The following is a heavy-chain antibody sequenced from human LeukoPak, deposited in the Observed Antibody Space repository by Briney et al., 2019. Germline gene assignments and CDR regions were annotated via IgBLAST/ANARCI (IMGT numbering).Heavy chain of an antibody. CDR2: IKSKTDGGTT. J-gene: IGHJ4*02. CDR1: GFTFSNAW. V-gene: IGHV3-15*01. D-gene: IGHD3-22*01. CDR3: TSLNYDSSGYSFPLDY. Sequence: GGSLRLSCAASGFTFSNAWMSWVRQAPGKGLEWVGRIKSKTDGGTTDYAAPVKGRFTISRDDSKNTLYLQMNSLKTEDTAVYYCTSLNYDSSGYSFPLDYRGQGTLVTVSS.